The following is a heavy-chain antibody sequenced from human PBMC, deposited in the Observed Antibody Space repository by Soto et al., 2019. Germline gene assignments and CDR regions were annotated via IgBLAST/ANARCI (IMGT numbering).Heavy chain of an antibody. Sequence: EVQLVESGGGLVQPGGSLRLSCAASGFTFSSYWMHWVRQAPGKGLVWVSRINGGGSSTSYADSVKGRFTISRDNAKNTLYLQMTPLRAEDTAVYYCASGWGGDPTTLFASWGQGPLVTVSS. D-gene: IGHD2-21*02. J-gene: IGHJ4*02. CDR3: ASGWGGDPTTLFAS. CDR1: GFTFSSYW. CDR2: INGGGSST. V-gene: IGHV3-74*01.